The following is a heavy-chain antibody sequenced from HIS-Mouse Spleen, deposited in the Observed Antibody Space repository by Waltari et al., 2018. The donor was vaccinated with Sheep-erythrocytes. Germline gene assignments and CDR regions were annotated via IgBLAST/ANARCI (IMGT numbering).Heavy chain of an antibody. J-gene: IGHJ3*02. Sequence: EVQLVESGGGLVQPGGSLRLSCAASGFTFSSYDMHWVRQATGKGWEWVSAIGTAGDTYYPGSVKGRFTISRENAKNSLYLQMNSLRAGDTAVYYCARANSGSYDDAFDIWGQGTMVTVSS. CDR3: ARANSGSYDDAFDI. D-gene: IGHD1-26*01. V-gene: IGHV3-13*01. CDR1: GFTFSSYD. CDR2: IGTAGDT.